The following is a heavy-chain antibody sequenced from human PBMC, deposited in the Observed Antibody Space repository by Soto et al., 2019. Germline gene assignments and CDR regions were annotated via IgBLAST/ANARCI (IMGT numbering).Heavy chain of an antibody. CDR2: VYHTGRT. D-gene: IGHD3-3*01. Sequence: PETLSLTRTVCVCSFKSGGDSWSWLRQPPGKGLEWIGYVYHTGRTSYNPSLKSRVSISMDTSKNQFSLNLDSVTAADTAVYFCARDFAYFDSWGQGTLVTVSS. CDR3: ARDFAYFDS. V-gene: IGHV4-61*08. CDR1: VCSFKSGGDS. J-gene: IGHJ4*02.